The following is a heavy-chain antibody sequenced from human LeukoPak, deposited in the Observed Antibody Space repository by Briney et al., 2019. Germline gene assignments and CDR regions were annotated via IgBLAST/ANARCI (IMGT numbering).Heavy chain of an antibody. CDR1: GFTFSSYA. Sequence: GGSLRLSCAASGFTFSSYAMSWVRQAPGKGLEWVSAISGSGGSTYYADSVKGRFTISRDNSKNTLYLQMNSLRAEDTAVYYCAKVGFVFGAVICYFDYWGQGTLVTVSS. J-gene: IGHJ4*02. CDR3: AKVGFVFGAVICYFDY. V-gene: IGHV3-23*01. CDR2: ISGSGGST. D-gene: IGHD3-3*01.